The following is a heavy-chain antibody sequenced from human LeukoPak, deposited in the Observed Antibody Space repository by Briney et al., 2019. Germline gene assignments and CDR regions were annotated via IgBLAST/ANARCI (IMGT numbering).Heavy chain of an antibody. CDR2: IRYDGSNK. Sequence: GGSLRLSCAASGFTFSSYGMHWVRQAPGKGLEWVAFIRYDGSNKYYADSVKGRFTISRDNSKNTLYLQMNSLRAEDTAVYYCAKDRRYCSSTSCYTDYYYMDVWGKGTTVTVSS. J-gene: IGHJ6*03. D-gene: IGHD2-2*02. CDR1: GFTFSSYG. CDR3: AKDRRYCSSTSCYTDYYYMDV. V-gene: IGHV3-30*02.